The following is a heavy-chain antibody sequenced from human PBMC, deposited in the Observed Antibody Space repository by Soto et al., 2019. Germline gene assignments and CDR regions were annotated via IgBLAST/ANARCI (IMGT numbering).Heavy chain of an antibody. Sequence: ASVKVSCKVSGYTLTELSRHWVRQARGKGLEWMGGFDPEGGETIYAQKFQGRVTMTEDTSTDTAYMELSSLRSEDTAVYYCAPGGRGVPSYYFDYWGQGTLFTVSS. CDR1: GYTLTELS. J-gene: IGHJ4*02. D-gene: IGHD3-10*01. CDR3: APGGRGVPSYYFDY. V-gene: IGHV1-24*01. CDR2: FDPEGGET.